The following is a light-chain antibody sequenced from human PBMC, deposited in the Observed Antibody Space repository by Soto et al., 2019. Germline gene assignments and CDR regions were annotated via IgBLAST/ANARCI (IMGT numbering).Light chain of an antibody. V-gene: IGKV1-39*01. CDR3: QQSYSSPRT. J-gene: IGKJ1*01. Sequence: EIQMTQSPSSLSTSVGDRVTITCRASQSICTFLNWYQQKPGKAPKLLISTASSLQSGVPSTFSGSGSGTDFTLTIRSLQPEDSATYYCQQSYSSPRTFGHGTKVDIK. CDR2: TAS. CDR1: QSICTF.